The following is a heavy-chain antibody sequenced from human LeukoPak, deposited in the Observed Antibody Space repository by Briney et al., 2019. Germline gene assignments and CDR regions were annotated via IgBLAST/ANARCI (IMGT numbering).Heavy chain of an antibody. D-gene: IGHD5/OR15-5a*01. CDR1: GFVYIIFL. V-gene: IGHV3-30-3*01. CDR3: ARDCLCLVDY. J-gene: IGHJ4*02. CDR2: VSKGGNYI. Sequence: GGSLRLSCAASGFVYIIFLILWLREAPGRGLEWLANVSKGGNYIYYVDYVSGRFTISRDNSKSTLYLQMDSLRADDMAIYYCARDCLCLVDYWGQGTLVTVSS.